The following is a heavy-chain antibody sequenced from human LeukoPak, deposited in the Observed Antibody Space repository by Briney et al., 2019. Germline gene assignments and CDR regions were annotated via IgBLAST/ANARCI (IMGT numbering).Heavy chain of an antibody. J-gene: IGHJ4*02. V-gene: IGHV1-18*01. Sequence: ASVKVSCKASDYTFTNFGITWVRQAPGQGLEWMGWISAYNGNTNYGQKFQGGVTMTTDTSTSTAYMELRSLRSDDTAVYFCARTIREDSSGTFDYWGQGTLVTVSS. CDR2: ISAYNGNT. D-gene: IGHD6-25*01. CDR1: DYTFTNFG. CDR3: ARTIREDSSGTFDY.